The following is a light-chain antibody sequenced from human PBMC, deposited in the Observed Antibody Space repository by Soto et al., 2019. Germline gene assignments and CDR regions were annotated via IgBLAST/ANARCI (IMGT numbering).Light chain of an antibody. V-gene: IGKV1D-8*01. CDR2: AAS. CDR1: QGINNN. J-gene: IGKJ1*01. CDR3: QQYYSLPRT. Sequence: VIWMTQSPSLLSASTGDRVTINCGMGQGINNNLAWYQHKPGKAPELLIYAASPLQSGVPSRFSGSGSGTAFPLTISCLQYEDFATYYCQQYYSLPRTFGPGTKVDIK.